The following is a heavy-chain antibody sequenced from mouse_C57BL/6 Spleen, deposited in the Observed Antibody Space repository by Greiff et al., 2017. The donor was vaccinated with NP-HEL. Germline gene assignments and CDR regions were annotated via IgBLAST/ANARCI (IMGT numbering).Heavy chain of an antibody. D-gene: IGHD2-3*01. CDR1: GYTFTSYW. Sequence: QVQLQQPGAELVKPGASVKLSCKASGYTFTSYWMHWVKQRPGQGLEWIGMIHPNSGSTNYNEKFKSKATLTVDKSSSTAYMQLSSLTSEDSAVYYCAFYDGYSHWYFDVWGTGTTVTVSS. V-gene: IGHV1-64*01. CDR3: AFYDGYSHWYFDV. CDR2: IHPNSGST. J-gene: IGHJ1*03.